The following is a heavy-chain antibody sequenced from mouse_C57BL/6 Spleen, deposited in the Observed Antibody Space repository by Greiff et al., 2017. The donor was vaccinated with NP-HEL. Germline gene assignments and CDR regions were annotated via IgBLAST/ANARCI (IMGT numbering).Heavy chain of an antibody. CDR3: ARSFYGSSSFDY. V-gene: IGHV1-82*01. CDR2: IYPGDGDT. J-gene: IGHJ2*01. CDR1: GYAFSSSW. Sequence: QVQLQQPGAELVKPGASVKLSCKASGYAFSSSWMNWVKQRPGKGLEWIGRIYPGDGDTNYNGKFKGKATLTADKSSSTAYMQLSSLTSEDSAVYFCARSFYGSSSFDYWGQGTTLTVSS. D-gene: IGHD1-1*01.